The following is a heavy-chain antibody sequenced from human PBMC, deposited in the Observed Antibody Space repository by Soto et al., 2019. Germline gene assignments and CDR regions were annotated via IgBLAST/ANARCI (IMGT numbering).Heavy chain of an antibody. D-gene: IGHD6-19*01. CDR1: GFTFSNYW. V-gene: IGHV3-7*03. Sequence: EVQLVESGGGLVQPGGSLRLSCAASGFTFSNYWMSWVRQAPGKGLEWVANIKQDGSEKYYVDSVKGRFTISRDNAKNSLYLQMNSLRAEDTAVYYCAVEVGAVAEYWGQGTLVTVSS. CDR3: AVEVGAVAEY. CDR2: IKQDGSEK. J-gene: IGHJ4*02.